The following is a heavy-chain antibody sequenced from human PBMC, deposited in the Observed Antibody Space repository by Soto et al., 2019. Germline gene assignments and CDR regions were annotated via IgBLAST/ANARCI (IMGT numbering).Heavy chain of an antibody. CDR1: GYTFTSYD. CDR2: MNPNSGNT. J-gene: IGHJ5*02. CDR3: AGLKQDYAVA. V-gene: IGHV1-8*01. D-gene: IGHD3-16*01. Sequence: QVQLVQSGAEVKKPGASVKVSCKASGYTFTSYDINWVRPATGQGLEWMGWMNPNSGNTAYAQTFQGRVTMTRNTSISTAYMELTSLRSEDKAVYYCAGLKQDYAVAWGQGTLVTVSP.